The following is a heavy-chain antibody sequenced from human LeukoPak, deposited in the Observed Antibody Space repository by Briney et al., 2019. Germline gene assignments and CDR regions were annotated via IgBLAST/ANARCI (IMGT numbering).Heavy chain of an antibody. CDR2: IYSGDST. CDR1: GFTVSNNY. D-gene: IGHD3-10*01. CDR3: ARAESTMVRGVRIYYYYMDV. V-gene: IGHV3-53*01. Sequence: GGSLRLSCAASGFTVSNNYMSWVRQAPGKGLQWVSIIYSGDSTYYADSVKGRFTISRDNSKNTLYLQMNSLGAEDTAVYYCARAESTMVRGVRIYYYYMDVWGKGTTVTVSS. J-gene: IGHJ6*03.